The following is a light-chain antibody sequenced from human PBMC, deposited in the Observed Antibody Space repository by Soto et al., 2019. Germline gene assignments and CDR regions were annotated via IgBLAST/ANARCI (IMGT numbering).Light chain of an antibody. J-gene: IGLJ1*01. CDR3: CSYAGSSTYV. Sequence: QSVLTQPASVSGSPGQSITISCTGTSSVVGSYNLVSWYQQHPGKAPKLMIYEGCKRPSGVSNRFSGSKSGNTASLTISGLQAEDEADYYCCSYAGSSTYVFGTGTKVTVL. CDR2: EGC. CDR1: SSVVGSYNL. V-gene: IGLV2-23*01.